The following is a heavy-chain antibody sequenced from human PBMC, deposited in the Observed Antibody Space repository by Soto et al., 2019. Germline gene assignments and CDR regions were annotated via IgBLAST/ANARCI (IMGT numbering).Heavy chain of an antibody. CDR2: INHSGST. J-gene: IGHJ4*02. V-gene: IGHV4-34*01. Sequence: SETLSPTCAVYGGSLSGYYWSWIRQPPGKGLEWIGEINHSGSTNYNPSLKSRVTISVDTSKNQFSLKLSSVTAADTAVYYCARGSGVRYFDYWGQGTLVTVSS. CDR1: GGSLSGYY. CDR3: ARGSGVRYFDY. D-gene: IGHD3-16*01.